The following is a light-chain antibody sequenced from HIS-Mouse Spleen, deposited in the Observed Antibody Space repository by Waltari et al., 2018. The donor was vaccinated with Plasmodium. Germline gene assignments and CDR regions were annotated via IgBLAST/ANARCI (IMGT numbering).Light chain of an antibody. V-gene: IGLV3-10*01. CDR1: PLLTNY. J-gene: IGLJ3*02. Sequence: SYELPQPPSVSVSPGPTSRLTCSGDPLLTNYAYSYKQKSGQAPVLVIYEDSKRPSGIPERFSGSSSGTMATLTISGAQVEDEADYYCYSTDSSGNHRVFGGGTKLTVL. CDR2: EDS. CDR3: YSTDSSGNHRV.